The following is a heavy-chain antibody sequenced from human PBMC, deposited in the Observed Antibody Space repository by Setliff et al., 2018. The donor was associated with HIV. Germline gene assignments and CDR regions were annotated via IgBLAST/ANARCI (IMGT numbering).Heavy chain of an antibody. D-gene: IGHD4-17*01. J-gene: IGHJ3*02. CDR1: GGSISSTNW. V-gene: IGHV4-4*02. Sequence: SETLSLTCAVSGGSISSTNWWSWVRQPPGKGLEWIGEIYHSGSTNYKPSLKSRVTISVGKSKNQFSLKLSSVTAADTAVYYCARLTTGAAFDIWGQGTMVTVSS. CDR2: IYHSGST. CDR3: ARLTTGAAFDI.